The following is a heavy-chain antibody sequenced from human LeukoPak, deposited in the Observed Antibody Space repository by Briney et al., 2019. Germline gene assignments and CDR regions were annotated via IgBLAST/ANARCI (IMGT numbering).Heavy chain of an antibody. CDR3: ARDPSHCGGDCYSDY. CDR1: GFTFRSYE. D-gene: IGHD2-21*02. V-gene: IGHV3-48*03. Sequence: GGSLRLSCAASGFTFRSYEMNWVRQAPGKGLEWVSYISSSGSTIYYADSVKGRFTISRDNAKNSLYLQMNSLRAEDTAVYYCARDPSHCGGDCYSDYWGQGTLVTVSS. J-gene: IGHJ4*02. CDR2: ISSSGSTI.